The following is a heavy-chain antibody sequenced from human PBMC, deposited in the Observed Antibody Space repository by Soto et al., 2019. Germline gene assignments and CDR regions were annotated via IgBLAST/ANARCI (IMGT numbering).Heavy chain of an antibody. CDR3: ARGYNPVVGVGNWFDP. V-gene: IGHV1-18*01. CDR1: GYTFTSYG. CDR2: ISAYNGNT. D-gene: IGHD1-20*01. Sequence: ASVKVSCKASGYTFTSYGISWVRQAPGQGLEWMGWISAYNGNTNYAQKLQGRVTMTTDTSTSTAYMKLSSVTAADTAVYYCARGYNPVVGVGNWFDPWGQGTQVTVSS. J-gene: IGHJ5*02.